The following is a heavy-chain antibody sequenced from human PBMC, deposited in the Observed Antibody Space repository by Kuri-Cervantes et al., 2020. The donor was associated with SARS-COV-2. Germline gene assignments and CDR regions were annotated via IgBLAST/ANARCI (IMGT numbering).Heavy chain of an antibody. V-gene: IGHV3-23*01. J-gene: IGHJ4*02. D-gene: IGHD4-23*01. CDR1: GFTFSSYA. Sequence: GESLKISCAASGFTFSSYAMSWVRQAPGKGLEWVSAISGSGGSTYYADSVKGRFTISRDNAKNLLHLQMNRLRAEDTAVYYCTRARIRVRDYGGHDYWGQGTRVTVSS. CDR2: ISGSGGST. CDR3: TRARIRVRDYGGHDY.